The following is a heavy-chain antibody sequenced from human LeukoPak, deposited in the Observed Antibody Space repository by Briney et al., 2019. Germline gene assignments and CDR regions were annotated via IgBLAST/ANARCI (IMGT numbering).Heavy chain of an antibody. CDR3: ARLVTNNYYYYYMDV. D-gene: IGHD2-21*02. V-gene: IGHV4-39*01. CDR2: IYYSGGT. CDR1: GGSISSSSYY. J-gene: IGHJ6*03. Sequence: PSETLSLTCTVSGGSISSSSYYWGWIRQPPGKGLEWIGSIYYSGGTYYNPSLKSRVTISVDTSKNQFSLKLSSVTAADTAVYYCARLVTNNYYYYYMDVWGKGTTVTVSS.